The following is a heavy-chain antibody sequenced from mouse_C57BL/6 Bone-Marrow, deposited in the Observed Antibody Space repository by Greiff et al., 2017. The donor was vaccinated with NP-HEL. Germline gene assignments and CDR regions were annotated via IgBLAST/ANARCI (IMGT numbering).Heavy chain of an antibody. D-gene: IGHD1-1*01. CDR2: INYDGSST. V-gene: IGHV5-16*01. J-gene: IGHJ1*03. CDR3: AREFSTYYCSQYFDV. Sequence: EVKLVESEGGLVQPGSSMKLSCTASGFTFSDYYMAWVRQVPEKGLEWVANINYDGSSTYYLDSLKSRFIISRDNAKNILYLQMSSLKSEDTATYYCAREFSTYYCSQYFDVWGTGTTVTVSS. CDR1: GFTFSDYY.